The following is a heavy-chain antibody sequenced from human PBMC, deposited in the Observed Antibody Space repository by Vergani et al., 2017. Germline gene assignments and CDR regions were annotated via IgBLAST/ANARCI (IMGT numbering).Heavy chain of an antibody. V-gene: IGHV3-30-3*01. J-gene: IGHJ4*02. CDR2: ISYDGTNK. CDR1: GFTFGDHG. Sequence: QVQLVESGGGVIQPGRSLRLSCAASGFTFGDHGFHWVRRPPGKGLEWVALISYDGTNKYYTNSVRGRFTISRDNSKSTLYLQMNSLRAEDTAVYYCASPAAGTGGYFDYWGQGTLVTVSS. CDR3: ASPAAGTGGYFDY. D-gene: IGHD6-13*01.